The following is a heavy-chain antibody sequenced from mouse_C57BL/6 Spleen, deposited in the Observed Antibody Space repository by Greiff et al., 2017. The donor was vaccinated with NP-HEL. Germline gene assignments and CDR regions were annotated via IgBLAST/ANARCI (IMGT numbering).Heavy chain of an antibody. V-gene: IGHV1-54*01. D-gene: IGHD2-12*01. Sequence: QVQLQQSGAKLVRPGPSVKVSCKASGYAFTNYLIEWVKQRPGQGLEWIGVINPGSGGTNYNEKFKGKATLTADKSSSTAYMQLSSLTSEDSAVYFCAREGAYYSFFDYWGQGTTLTVSS. CDR3: AREGAYYSFFDY. CDR2: INPGSGGT. CDR1: GYAFTNYL. J-gene: IGHJ2*01.